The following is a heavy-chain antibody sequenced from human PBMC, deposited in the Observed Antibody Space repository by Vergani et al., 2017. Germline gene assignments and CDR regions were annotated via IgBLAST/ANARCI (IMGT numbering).Heavy chain of an antibody. D-gene: IGHD2-2*01. CDR3: AKADASLDAFDI. V-gene: IGHV3-9*01. J-gene: IGHJ3*02. CDR2: ISWNSGSI. CDR1: GFTFDDYA. Sequence: EVQLLESGGGLVQPGRSLRLSCAASGFTFDDYAMHWVRQAPGKGLEWVSGISWNSGSIGYADSVKGRFTISRDNAKNSLYLQMNSLRAEDTALYYCAKADASLDAFDICGQGTMVTVSS.